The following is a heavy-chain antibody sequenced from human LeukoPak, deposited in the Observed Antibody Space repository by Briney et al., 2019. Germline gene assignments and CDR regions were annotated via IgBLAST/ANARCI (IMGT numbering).Heavy chain of an antibody. CDR1: GYTFTGYY. CDR2: MYPNRGDT. Sequence: GASVKVSCKASGYTFTGYYIHWMRQAPGQGLEWMGWMYPNRGDTSYAQKFQGRVTMTRDTPINTAYMELSGLTSDDTAVYYCGRRRIDCSDTGCYVDYWGQGTLVTVSS. CDR3: GRRRIDCSDTGCYVDY. J-gene: IGHJ4*02. V-gene: IGHV1-2*02. D-gene: IGHD2-15*01.